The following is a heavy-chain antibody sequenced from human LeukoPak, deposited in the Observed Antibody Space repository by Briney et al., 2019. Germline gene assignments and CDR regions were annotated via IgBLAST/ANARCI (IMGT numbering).Heavy chain of an antibody. CDR2: INHSGST. J-gene: IGHJ6*03. CDR1: GGSFSGYY. Sequence: PSETLSLTCAVYGGSFSGYYWSWIRQPPGKGLEWIGEINHSGSTNYNPSLKSRVTISVDTSKNQFSLKLSSVTAADTAVYYCARVYCSGGSWHYYYYYMDVWGKGTTVTVSS. CDR3: ARVYCSGGSWHYYYYYMDV. V-gene: IGHV4-34*01. D-gene: IGHD2-15*01.